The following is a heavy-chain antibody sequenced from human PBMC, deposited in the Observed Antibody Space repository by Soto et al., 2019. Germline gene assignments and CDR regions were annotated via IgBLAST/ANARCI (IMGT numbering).Heavy chain of an antibody. Sequence: QVQLVESGGGVVQPGRSLRLSCAATGFTFSSYAMHWVRQAPGKGLEWVAVISYVGSNKYYADSVKGRFTISRDNSKNTLSLKMNSRRSEDKSVYYSASGIPHVLRVLEWLKYCFDYWGRGTPVTVSS. D-gene: IGHD3-3*01. V-gene: IGHV3-30-3*01. CDR3: ASGIPHVLRVLEWLKYCFDY. CDR2: ISYVGSNK. J-gene: IGHJ4*01. CDR1: GFTFSSYA.